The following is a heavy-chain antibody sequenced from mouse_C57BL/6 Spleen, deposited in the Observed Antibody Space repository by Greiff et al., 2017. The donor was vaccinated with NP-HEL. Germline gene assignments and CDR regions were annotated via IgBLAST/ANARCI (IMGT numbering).Heavy chain of an antibody. CDR2: IYPGDGDT. J-gene: IGHJ3*01. Sequence: QVQLQQSGAELVKPGASVKISCKASGYAFSSYWMNWVKQRPGKGLEWIGQIYPGDGDTNYNGKFKGKATLTADRSSSTAYKQLSSLTSEDSAVYFCARGNIDYPFAYWGQGTLVTVSA. CDR1: GYAFSSYW. V-gene: IGHV1-80*01. CDR3: ARGNIDYPFAY. D-gene: IGHD2-4*01.